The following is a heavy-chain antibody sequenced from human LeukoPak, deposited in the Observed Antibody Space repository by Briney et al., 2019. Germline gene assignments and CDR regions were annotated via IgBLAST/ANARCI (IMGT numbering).Heavy chain of an antibody. V-gene: IGHV1-69*02. D-gene: IGHD6-13*01. J-gene: IGHJ2*01. Sequence: SVKVSCKASGGTFSSYTISWLRQAPGQGLEWMGRIIPILGIANYAQKFQGRVTITADKSTSTAYMELSSLRSEDTAVYYCARGGLIAALRLRYFDLWGRGTLVTVSS. CDR1: GGTFSSYT. CDR2: IIPILGIA. CDR3: ARGGLIAALRLRYFDL.